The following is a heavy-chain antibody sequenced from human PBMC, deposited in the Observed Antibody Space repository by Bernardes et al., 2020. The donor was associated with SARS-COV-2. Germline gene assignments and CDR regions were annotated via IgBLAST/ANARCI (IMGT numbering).Heavy chain of an antibody. CDR2: ISPGFSTT. D-gene: IGHD3-10*01. CDR1: GYSFTTYC. V-gene: IGHV5-51*01. Sequence: GASLKISCSGSGYSFTTYCIGWFLPIPGKVLEWICTISPGFSTTRYSPSFQGPVTISADKSINTAFLQWSSLKASDTAMYYCARHPLGDPWHYYAMDVWGQGTPVTVSS. CDR3: ARHPLGDPWHYYAMDV. J-gene: IGHJ6*02.